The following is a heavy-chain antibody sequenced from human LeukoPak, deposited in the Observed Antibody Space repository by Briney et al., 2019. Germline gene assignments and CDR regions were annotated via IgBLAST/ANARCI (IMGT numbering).Heavy chain of an antibody. D-gene: IGHD3-10*01. CDR2: ITYDGITT. CDR3: VKEQSSGNYRTADF. V-gene: IGHV3-30*18. Sequence: GTSLRLSCAASGFTLSSCGMHWVRQAPGKGLEWVAVITYDGITTYFDDSVKGRFTISRDTSKSMLYLQMNSLRPEDTAVYYCVKEQSSGNYRTADFWGQGTLVTVSS. J-gene: IGHJ4*02. CDR1: GFTLSSCG.